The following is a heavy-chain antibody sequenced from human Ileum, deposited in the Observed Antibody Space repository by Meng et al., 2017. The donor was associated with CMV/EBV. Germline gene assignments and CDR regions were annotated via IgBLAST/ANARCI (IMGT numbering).Heavy chain of an antibody. CDR3: AREPPTVSTNRDKLYYYGMDV. D-gene: IGHD4-11*01. J-gene: IGHJ6*02. CDR1: GYTFTTNF. V-gene: IGHV1-46*01. Sequence: ASVKVSCKASGYTFTTNFMHWVRQAPGQGLEWMGIINPSDDSTTYAQKFQGRVTLTRDTSTSTVYMELSSLRFEGTAVYYCAREPPTVSTNRDKLYYYGMDVWGQGTTVTVSS. CDR2: INPSDDST.